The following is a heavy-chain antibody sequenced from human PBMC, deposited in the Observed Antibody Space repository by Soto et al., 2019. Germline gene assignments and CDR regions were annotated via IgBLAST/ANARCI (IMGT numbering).Heavy chain of an antibody. D-gene: IGHD2-15*01. CDR3: ARATIVVVVAATDYYYGMDV. V-gene: IGHV1-69*12. CDR2: IIPIFGTA. Sequence: QVQLVQSGAEVKKPGSSVKVSCKASGGTFSSYAISWVRQAPGQGLEWMGGIIPIFGTANYAQKFQGRVTISAEESTSTAYMELSSLRSEDTAVYYCARATIVVVVAATDYYYGMDVWGQGTTVTVSS. J-gene: IGHJ6*02. CDR1: GGTFSSYA.